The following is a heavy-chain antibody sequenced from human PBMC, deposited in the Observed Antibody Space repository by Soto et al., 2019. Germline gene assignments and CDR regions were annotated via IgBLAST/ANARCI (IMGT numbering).Heavy chain of an antibody. CDR1: DDSINTDYW. V-gene: IGHV4-4*02. CDR2: IHHTVGT. Sequence: SETLSLTCAVSDDSINTDYWWSWVRQPPGKGLEWIGEIHHTVGTNYIQSLKSRITMSLDKSNNQLSLKLSSVAAADTAVYYCARGFDYRWVYWGQGTLVTV. D-gene: IGHD3-16*01. CDR3: ARGFDYRWVY. J-gene: IGHJ4*02.